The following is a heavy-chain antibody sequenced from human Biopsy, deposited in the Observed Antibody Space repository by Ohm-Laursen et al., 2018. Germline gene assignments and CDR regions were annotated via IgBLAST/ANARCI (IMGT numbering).Heavy chain of an antibody. CDR3: AGHSPAPNWTFDY. CDR1: AYSFGDHR. V-gene: IGHV1-2*02. J-gene: IGHJ4*02. CDR2: IDPKSGGT. D-gene: IGHD3/OR15-3a*01. Sequence: GSSVKVSCKASAYSFGDHRIHWVRQAPGQGLEWMGWIDPKSGGTNYAQKFQGNITMTKNTSMSTAYMEMSRLRSDDTAVYSCAGHSPAPNWTFDYWGQGTQVTVSS.